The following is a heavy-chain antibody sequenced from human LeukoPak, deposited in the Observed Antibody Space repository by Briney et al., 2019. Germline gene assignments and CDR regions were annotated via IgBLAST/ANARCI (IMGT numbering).Heavy chain of an antibody. D-gene: IGHD6-6*01. J-gene: IGHJ5*02. CDR3: ARTVRSSSFSWFDP. CDR1: GYTFTGYY. Sequence: ASVKVSCKASGYTFTGYYMHWVRQAPGQGLEWMGWINPNSGSTSYAQKFQGRVTMTRDMSTSTVYMELSSLRSEDTAVYYCARTVRSSSFSWFDPWGQGTLVTVSS. V-gene: IGHV1-46*01. CDR2: INPNSGST.